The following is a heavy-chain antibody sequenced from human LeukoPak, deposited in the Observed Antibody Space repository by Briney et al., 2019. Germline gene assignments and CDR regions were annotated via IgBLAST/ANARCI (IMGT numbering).Heavy chain of an antibody. CDR3: ARDWPLHTSGDCIDF. Sequence: GGSLRLSCAASGCTFSNYWMHWVRQAPGKGLEWVAMISWDGSEKYYADSVKGRFTISRDNSKNTLDLQMNSLRAEDTSVYYCARDWPLHTSGDCIDFWGQGVLVTVSS. CDR1: GCTFSNYW. V-gene: IGHV3-33*08. CDR2: ISWDGSEK. D-gene: IGHD2-21*01. J-gene: IGHJ4*02.